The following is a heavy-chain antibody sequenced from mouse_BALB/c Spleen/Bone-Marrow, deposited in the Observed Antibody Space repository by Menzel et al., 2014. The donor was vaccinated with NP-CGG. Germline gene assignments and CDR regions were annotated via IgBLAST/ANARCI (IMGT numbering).Heavy chain of an antibody. J-gene: IGHJ1*01. CDR3: ASYCYGRYFDV. CDR1: GFNLKDTY. CDR2: IDPANGNT. Sequence: DVKLQESGAELVKPGASVKLSCTASGFNLKDTYIHWVKQRPEQGLEWIGRIDPANGNTKYDPKFQGKATITADTSSNTAYLQLSSLASEDTAVYYCASYCYGRYFDVWGAGTTVTVSS. D-gene: IGHD1-1*01. V-gene: IGHV14-3*02.